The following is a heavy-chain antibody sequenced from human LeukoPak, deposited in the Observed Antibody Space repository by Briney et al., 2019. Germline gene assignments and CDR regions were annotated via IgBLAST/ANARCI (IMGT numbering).Heavy chain of an antibody. D-gene: IGHD5-12*01. Sequence: SETLSLTCTVSGGSISSSSYYWGWIRQPPGKGLEWIGSIYYSGSTNYNPSLKSRVTISVDTSKNQFSLKLSSVTAADTAVYYCARSNWGRWLRIPRAFDYWGQGTLVTVSS. CDR2: IYYSGST. V-gene: IGHV4-39*07. CDR1: GGSISSSSYY. CDR3: ARSNWGRWLRIPRAFDY. J-gene: IGHJ4*02.